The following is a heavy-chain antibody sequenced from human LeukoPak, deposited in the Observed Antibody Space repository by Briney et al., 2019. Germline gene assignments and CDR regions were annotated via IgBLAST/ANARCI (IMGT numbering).Heavy chain of an antibody. V-gene: IGHV3-20*04. Sequence: GGSLRLSRAASGFTFDDYGMSWVRQAPGKGLEWVSGINWNGGSTGYADSVKGRFTISRDNAKNSLYLQMNSLRAEDTALYYCARDREHYDSSGYSHYFDYWGQGTLDTVSS. D-gene: IGHD3-22*01. J-gene: IGHJ4*02. CDR2: INWNGGST. CDR1: GFTFDDYG. CDR3: ARDREHYDSSGYSHYFDY.